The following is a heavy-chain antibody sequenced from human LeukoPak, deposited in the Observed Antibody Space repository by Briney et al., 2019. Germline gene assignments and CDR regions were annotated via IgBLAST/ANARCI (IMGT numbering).Heavy chain of an antibody. D-gene: IGHD5-18*01. Sequence: TGGSLRLSCADSGFTVSSNYMRWVRQAPGKGLEWVSVIYSGGSTHYADSVKGRFTISRDNSKNTLYLQMNSLRAEDTAVYYCAKELRGYSYGLRNNWFDPWGQGTLVTVSS. J-gene: IGHJ5*02. CDR3: AKELRGYSYGLRNNWFDP. CDR1: GFTVSSNY. CDR2: IYSGGST. V-gene: IGHV3-66*01.